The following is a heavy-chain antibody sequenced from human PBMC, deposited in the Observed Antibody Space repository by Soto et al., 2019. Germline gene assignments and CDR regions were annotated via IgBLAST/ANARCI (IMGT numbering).Heavy chain of an antibody. Sequence: EVQLVESGGGLVQPGGSLRLSCAASGFIFRDYWMTWVRQVPGKGLEWVANINQDGREKCYMDSVKGRFTNSRDNAKNSLDLQMNSLRADDTAVYYCARDPWDYWGQGTLVTVSS. J-gene: IGHJ4*02. CDR3: ARDPWDY. V-gene: IGHV3-7*01. CDR2: INQDGREK. CDR1: GFIFRDYW.